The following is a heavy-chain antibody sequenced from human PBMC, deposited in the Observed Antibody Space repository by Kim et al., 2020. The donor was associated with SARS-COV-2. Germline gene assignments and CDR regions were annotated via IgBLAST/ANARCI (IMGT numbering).Heavy chain of an antibody. CDR1: GYDFTSHW. D-gene: IGHD5-12*01. Sequence: GESLQISCKASGYDFTSHWIGWVRQAPGKGLEWVAIVYPKTAQTRFSPSFQGQVTVAVDRSISTTSLQWSSLQASDSAIYYCTRQRLGYSGYDWDYWGQGTRVTVS. V-gene: IGHV5-51*01. J-gene: IGHJ4*02. CDR3: TRQRLGYSGYDWDY. CDR2: VYPKTAQT.